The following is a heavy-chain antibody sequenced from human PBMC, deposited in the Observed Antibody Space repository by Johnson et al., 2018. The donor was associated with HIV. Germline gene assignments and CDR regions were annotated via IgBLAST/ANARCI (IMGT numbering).Heavy chain of an antibody. CDR3: VRRFYDSSAFDI. Sequence: VPLVESGGGLVQPGGSLKLSCSASGFTFSSYAMHWVRQAPGKGLEWVSVIYSGGSTYFTDSVRGRFTISRDNSRNTLFLQMNSLRAEDTGVYYCVRRFYDSSAFDIWGQGTLVTVSS. CDR1: GFTFSSYA. CDR2: IYSGGST. J-gene: IGHJ3*02. V-gene: IGHV3-66*02. D-gene: IGHD3-22*01.